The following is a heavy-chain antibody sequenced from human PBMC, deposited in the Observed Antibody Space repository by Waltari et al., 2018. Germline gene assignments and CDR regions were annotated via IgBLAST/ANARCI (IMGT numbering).Heavy chain of an antibody. D-gene: IGHD1-26*01. J-gene: IGHJ6*03. CDR1: GFTFSNYA. CDR3: AKDAGSWNYYYMDV. Sequence: EVQLLESGGGLVQRGGSLRLSCAVSGFTFSNYAMSWVRQAPGKGLEWVSGISGGGDNTNSAESVKGRFTISRDNSKNTLYLQMNSLRAEDTAVYYCAKDAGSWNYYYMDVWGKGTTVTISS. V-gene: IGHV3-23*01. CDR2: ISGGGDNT.